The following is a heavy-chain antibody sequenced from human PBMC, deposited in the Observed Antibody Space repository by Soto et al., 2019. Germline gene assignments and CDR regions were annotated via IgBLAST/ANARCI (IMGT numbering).Heavy chain of an antibody. CDR1: GFTFSSYG. J-gene: IGHJ6*02. V-gene: IGHV3-30*18. CDR2: ISYDGSNK. D-gene: IGHD2-15*01. Sequence: GGSLRLSCAASGFTFSSYGMHWVRQAPGKGLEWVAVISYDGSNKYYADSVKGRFTISRDNSKNTLYLQMNSLRAEDTAVYYCAKGGDIVSYYYYGMDVWGQGTTVTVSS. CDR3: AKGGDIVSYYYYGMDV.